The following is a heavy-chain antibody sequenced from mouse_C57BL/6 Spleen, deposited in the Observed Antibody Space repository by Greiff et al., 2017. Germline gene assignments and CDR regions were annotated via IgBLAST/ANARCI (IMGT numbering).Heavy chain of an antibody. D-gene: IGHD1-1*01. CDR1: GYTFTSYW. J-gene: IGHJ4*01. CDR2: IYPSDSET. V-gene: IGHV1-61*01. CDR3: ARWSSLYAMDY. Sequence: QVQLQQPGAELVRPGSSVKLSCKASGYTFTSYWMDWVKQRPGLGLEWIGNIYPSDSETHYNQKFKDKATLTVDKSSSTAYMQLSSLTSEDSAVYYCARWSSLYAMDYWGQGTSVTVSS.